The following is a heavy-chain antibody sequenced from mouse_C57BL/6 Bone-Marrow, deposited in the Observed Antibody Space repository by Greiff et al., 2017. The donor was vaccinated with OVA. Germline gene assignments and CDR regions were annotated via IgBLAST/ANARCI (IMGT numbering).Heavy chain of an antibody. V-gene: IGHV1-55*01. J-gene: IGHJ2*01. D-gene: IGHD2-2*01. Sequence: VQLQQPGAELVKPGASVKMSCKASGYTFTSYWITWVQQRPGQGLEWIGDIYPGSGRTNFNEKFKSKATLTVDTSSSTAYMQLSSLTSEDSAVYDGAKKGLRWLRRGFDYWGQGTTLTVAT. CDR3: AKKGLRWLRRGFDY. CDR1: GYTFTSYW. CDR2: IYPGSGRT.